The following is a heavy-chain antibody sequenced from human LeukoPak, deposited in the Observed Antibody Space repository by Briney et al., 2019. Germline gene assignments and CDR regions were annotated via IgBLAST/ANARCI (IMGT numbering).Heavy chain of an antibody. CDR1: GGSFSGYY. D-gene: IGHD6-19*01. CDR3: ARAVAGCLWY. V-gene: IGHV4-34*01. CDR2: INHSGSN. J-gene: IGHJ4*02. Sequence: AETLSLTCAVYGGSFSGYYWSWIRQPPGKGLAWIGEINHSGSNNYNASLKSGGSISADTSKNLQSLKLSAETAAETAVYCCARAVAGCLWYWGQGTLVTVSS.